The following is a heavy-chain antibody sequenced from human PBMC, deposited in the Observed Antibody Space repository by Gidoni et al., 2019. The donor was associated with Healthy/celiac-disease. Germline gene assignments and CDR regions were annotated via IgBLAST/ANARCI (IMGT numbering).Heavy chain of an antibody. CDR1: GFPFRSYW. Sequence: EVQLVESGGGLVKPGGSLRLSCAASGFPFRSYWMHWVLQVPGKGLVWGSRINSDWSSTSYADSGNGRFTISRDNAKNTLYLQMNSLRAEDTAVYYCARDIYSSSWFNWFDPWGQGTLVTVSS. D-gene: IGHD6-13*01. CDR3: ARDIYSSSWFNWFDP. V-gene: IGHV3-74*01. J-gene: IGHJ5*02. CDR2: INSDWSST.